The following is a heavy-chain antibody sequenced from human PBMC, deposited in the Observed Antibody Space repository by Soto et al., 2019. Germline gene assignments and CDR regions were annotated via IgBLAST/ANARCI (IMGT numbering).Heavy chain of an antibody. CDR3: ARLARGWNGYYGMDV. CDR1: GGSISSGGYS. J-gene: IGHJ6*02. Sequence: SETLSLTCAVSGGSISSGGYSWSWIRQPPGKGLEWIGYIYHSGSTYYNPSLKSRVTISVDRSKNQFSLKLSSVTAADTAVYYCARLARGWNGYYGMDVWGQGTTVTVSS. D-gene: IGHD1-1*01. V-gene: IGHV4-30-2*01. CDR2: IYHSGST.